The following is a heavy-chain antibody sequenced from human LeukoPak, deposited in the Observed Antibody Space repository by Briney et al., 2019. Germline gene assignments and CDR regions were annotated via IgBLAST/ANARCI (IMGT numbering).Heavy chain of an antibody. Sequence: GGSLRLSCAASGFTFSSYWMNWARQAPGKGLEWVSSISSSSSYIYYADSVKGRFTISRDNAKNSLYLQMNSLRAKDTAVYYCARVGSSYGKGYWGQGTLVTVSS. V-gene: IGHV3-21*01. D-gene: IGHD5-18*01. CDR2: ISSSSSYI. CDR3: ARVGSSYGKGY. CDR1: GFTFSSYW. J-gene: IGHJ4*02.